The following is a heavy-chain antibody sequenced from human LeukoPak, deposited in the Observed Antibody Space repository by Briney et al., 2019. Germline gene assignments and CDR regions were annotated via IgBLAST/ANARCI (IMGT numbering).Heavy chain of an antibody. CDR2: IYYSGST. D-gene: IGHD3-10*01. J-gene: IGHJ5*02. Sequence: SETLSLTCTVSGGSISSTSYYWGWLRQPPGKGLEWIGSIYYSGSTYYNPSHKSRVTISVDTSKRQFSLKLTSVTAADTAVYYCARDKEYYYGSGSYSPSWFDPWGQGTLVTVSS. CDR1: GGSISSTSYY. V-gene: IGHV4-39*07. CDR3: ARDKEYYYGSGSYSPSWFDP.